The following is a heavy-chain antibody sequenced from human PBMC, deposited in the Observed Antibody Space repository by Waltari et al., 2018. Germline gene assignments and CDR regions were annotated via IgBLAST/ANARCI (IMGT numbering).Heavy chain of an antibody. CDR1: EFTFSSYA. D-gene: IGHD3-22*01. J-gene: IGHJ6*02. Sequence: QVQLVESGGGVVQPGRSLRLSCAASEFTFSSYAMHWVRQAPGKGLEWVAVISYNARNIYYVDSVKGRFTSSRDNSKKTLFLQMNSLRAEDTAIYYCARDYCDRTNCHGMDVWGQGTAVTVSS. CDR3: ARDYCDRTNCHGMDV. V-gene: IGHV3-30*04. CDR2: ISYNARNI.